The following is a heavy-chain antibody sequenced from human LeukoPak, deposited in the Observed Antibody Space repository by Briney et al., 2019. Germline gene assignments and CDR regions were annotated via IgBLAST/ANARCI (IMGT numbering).Heavy chain of an antibody. V-gene: IGHV3-13*01. J-gene: IGHJ4*02. CDR1: GFTFSSYD. CDR3: ARASQLTWIPDY. D-gene: IGHD5-18*01. CDR2: IGTAGDT. Sequence: PGGSLRLSCAASGFTFSSYDMHWVRQATGKGLEWVSAIGTAGDTYYPGSVKSRFTISRENAKNSLYLQMNSLRAGDTAVYYCARASQLTWIPDYWGQGTLVTVSS.